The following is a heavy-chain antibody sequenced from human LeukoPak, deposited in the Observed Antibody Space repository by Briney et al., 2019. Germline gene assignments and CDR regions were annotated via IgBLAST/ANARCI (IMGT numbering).Heavy chain of an antibody. J-gene: IGHJ4*02. Sequence: GGSLRLSCAASGFTFSSYWMHWVRQAPGKGLEWVSAISPSGASTYYADSVKGRFTVSRDNSKNTLYLQTNSLRAEDTAIYYCSNLYGSGSYYKGVYWGQGTLVTVSS. CDR1: GFTFSSYW. CDR3: SNLYGSGSYYKGVY. V-gene: IGHV3-23*01. CDR2: ISPSGAST. D-gene: IGHD3-10*01.